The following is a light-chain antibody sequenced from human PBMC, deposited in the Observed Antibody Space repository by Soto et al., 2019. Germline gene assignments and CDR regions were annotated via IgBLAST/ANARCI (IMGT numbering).Light chain of an antibody. CDR1: SGDVGFYNF. CDR2: EVT. CDR3: ASYAGTKLFV. Sequence: QSVLTQPPSASGSPGQSLTISCTGTSGDVGFYNFVSWYQQRPGKAPKLVIYEVTKRPSGVPDRFSGSKSGSTASLTVSGLQADDEADYYCASYAGTKLFVFXSGTKGTVL. J-gene: IGLJ1*01. V-gene: IGLV2-8*01.